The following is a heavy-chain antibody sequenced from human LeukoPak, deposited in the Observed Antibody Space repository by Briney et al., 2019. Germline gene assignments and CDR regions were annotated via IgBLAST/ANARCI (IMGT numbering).Heavy chain of an antibody. Sequence: SETLSLTCTVSGGYISSYYGSWIRQPPGKGLEWIGYIYYSGSTNYNPSLKSRVTISVDTSKNQFSLKLSSVTAADTAVYYCARDRGFESYAFDIWGQGTMVTVSS. J-gene: IGHJ3*02. CDR3: ARDRGFESYAFDI. CDR1: GGYISSYY. CDR2: IYYSGST. V-gene: IGHV4-59*01. D-gene: IGHD3-10*01.